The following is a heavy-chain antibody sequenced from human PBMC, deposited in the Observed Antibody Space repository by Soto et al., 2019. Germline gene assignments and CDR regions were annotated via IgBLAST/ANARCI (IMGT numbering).Heavy chain of an antibody. Sequence: GGSLRLSCAASGFTFSSYSMNWVRQAPGKGLEWVSSISSSSSYIYYADSVKGRFTISRDNAKNSLYLQMNSLRAEDTAVYYCAREGEVGYCTNGVCYIGTYYYYYGMDVWGQGTTVTVSS. CDR2: ISSSSSYI. J-gene: IGHJ6*02. CDR3: AREGEVGYCTNGVCYIGTYYYYYGMDV. CDR1: GFTFSSYS. D-gene: IGHD2-8*01. V-gene: IGHV3-21*01.